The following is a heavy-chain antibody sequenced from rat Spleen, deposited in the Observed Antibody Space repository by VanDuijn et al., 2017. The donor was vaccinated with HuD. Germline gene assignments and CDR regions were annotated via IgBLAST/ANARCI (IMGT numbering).Heavy chain of an antibody. Sequence: EVQLVESGGGLVQPGGSLKLSCAVSGFTYNDYAMAWVRQAPGKGLEWVASITNTGNTPYYQGSVKGRFTIARDNAKSTLYLQMSTLRSEDTATYYCTRSLGLQDYWGQGVMVTVSS. V-gene: IGHV5-31*01. CDR3: TRSLGLQDY. D-gene: IGHD1-1*01. CDR1: GFTYNDYA. CDR2: ITNTGNTP. J-gene: IGHJ2*01.